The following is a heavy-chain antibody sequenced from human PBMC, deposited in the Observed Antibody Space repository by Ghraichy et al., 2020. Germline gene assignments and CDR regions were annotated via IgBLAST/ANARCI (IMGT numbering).Heavy chain of an antibody. Sequence: GGSLRLSCAASGFTFSSYAMHWVRQAPGKGLEWVAVISYDGSNKYYADSVKGRFTISRDNSKNTLYLQMNSLRAEDTAVYYCARDLGYYGSGDYGMDVWGQGTMVTVSS. J-gene: IGHJ6*02. D-gene: IGHD3-10*01. V-gene: IGHV3-30*04. CDR1: GFTFSSYA. CDR2: ISYDGSNK. CDR3: ARDLGYYGSGDYGMDV.